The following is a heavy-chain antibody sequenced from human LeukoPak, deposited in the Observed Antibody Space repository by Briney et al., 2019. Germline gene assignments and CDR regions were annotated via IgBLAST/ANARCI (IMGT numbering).Heavy chain of an antibody. Sequence: PGGSLRLSCAASGFTFSSYSMHWVRQAPGKGLEYVSGINTNGSTTYYVNFVKGRFTISRDSSKNTLYLQMGSLRAEDMAVYYCAGGVGDYWGQGTLVTVSS. D-gene: IGHD2-15*01. CDR2: INTNGSTT. CDR1: GFTFSSYS. J-gene: IGHJ4*02. CDR3: AGGVGDY. V-gene: IGHV3-64*01.